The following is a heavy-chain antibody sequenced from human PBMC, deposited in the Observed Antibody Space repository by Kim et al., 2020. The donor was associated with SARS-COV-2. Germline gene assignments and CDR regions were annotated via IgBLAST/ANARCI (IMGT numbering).Heavy chain of an antibody. CDR1: GFTFSDYY. J-gene: IGHJ4*02. D-gene: IGHD6-19*01. CDR2: ISSSSSYT. Sequence: GGSLRLSCAASGFTFSDYYMSWIRRAPGKGLEWVSYISSSSSYTNYADSVKGRFTISRDNAKNSLYLQMNSLRAEDTAVYYCARGGSGAAVAVDYWGQGTLVTVSS. V-gene: IGHV3-11*05. CDR3: ARGGSGAAVAVDY.